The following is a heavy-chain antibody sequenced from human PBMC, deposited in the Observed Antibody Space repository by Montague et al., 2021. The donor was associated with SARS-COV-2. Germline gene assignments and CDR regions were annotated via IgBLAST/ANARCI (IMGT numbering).Heavy chain of an antibody. CDR2: MYPNGRD. J-gene: IGHJ4*02. CDR1: GGSMSYFY. D-gene: IGHD1-26*01. V-gene: IGHV4-59*01. Sequence: SETLSLTCTVSGGSMSYFYWSWIWQTPGKGLEWIGYMYPNGRDXXXPSXXXRVTITMDTSKNQLSLNLTSMTAAATAMYFCARDWDSGSYRHYFDSWGQGTLVTVSS. CDR3: ARDWDSGSYRHYFDS.